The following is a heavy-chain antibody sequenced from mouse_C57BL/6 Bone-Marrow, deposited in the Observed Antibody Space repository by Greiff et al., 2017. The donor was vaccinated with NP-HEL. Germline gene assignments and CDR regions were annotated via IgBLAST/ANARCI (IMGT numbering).Heavy chain of an antibody. V-gene: IGHV1-80*01. CDR2: IYPGDGAT. Sequence: QVHVKQSGAELVKPGASVKISCKASGYAFSSYWMNWVKQRPGKGLEWIGQIYPGDGATNYNGKFKGKATLTADKSSSTAYMQLSSLTSEDSAVYLGARKDYGSSVYYFDYWGQGTTLTVSS. CDR1: GYAFSSYW. CDR3: ARKDYGSSVYYFDY. J-gene: IGHJ2*01. D-gene: IGHD1-1*01.